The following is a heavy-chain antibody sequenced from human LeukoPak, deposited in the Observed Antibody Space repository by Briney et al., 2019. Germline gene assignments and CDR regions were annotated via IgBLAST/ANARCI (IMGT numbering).Heavy chain of an antibody. Sequence: SETLSLTCTVSGYSISSGYYWGWIRQPPGKGLEWIGSTYHSGSTYYNPPLKSRVTISVDTSKNQFSLKLSSVTAADTAVYYCARDRRYDILTDDAFDIWGQGTMVTVSS. D-gene: IGHD3-9*01. CDR1: GYSISSGYY. J-gene: IGHJ3*02. CDR3: ARDRRYDILTDDAFDI. V-gene: IGHV4-38-2*02. CDR2: TYHSGST.